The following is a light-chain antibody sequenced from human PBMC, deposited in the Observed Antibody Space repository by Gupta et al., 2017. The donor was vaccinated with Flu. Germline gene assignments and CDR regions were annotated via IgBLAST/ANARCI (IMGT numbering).Light chain of an antibody. J-gene: IGKJ2*01. V-gene: IGKV1-39*01. CDR3: QQSYTTPYT. Sequence: GDRVTITCRASQSIGRNLNWYQQKSGRAPQLLISVASDLEGGVPSRFSGSGSGTDYTLTISSLQPEDFATYFCQQSYTTPYTFGQGTKLEIK. CDR1: QSIGRN. CDR2: VAS.